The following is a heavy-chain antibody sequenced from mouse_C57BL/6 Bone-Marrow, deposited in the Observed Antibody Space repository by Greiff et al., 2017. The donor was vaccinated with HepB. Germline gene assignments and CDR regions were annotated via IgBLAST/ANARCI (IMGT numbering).Heavy chain of an antibody. CDR3: ARRGVTTRYYYAMDY. CDR2: ISSGGSYT. D-gene: IGHD2-2*01. V-gene: IGHV5-6*01. J-gene: IGHJ4*01. CDR1: GFTFSSYG. Sequence: EVQLVESGGDLVKPGGSLKLSCAASGFTFSSYGMSWVRQTPDKRLEWVATISSGGSYTYYPDSVKGRFTISRDNAKNTLYLQMSSLKSEDTAMYYCARRGVTTRYYYAMDYWGQGTSVTVSS.